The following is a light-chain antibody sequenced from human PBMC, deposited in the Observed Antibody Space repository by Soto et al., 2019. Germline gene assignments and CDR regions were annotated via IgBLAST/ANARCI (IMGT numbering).Light chain of an antibody. V-gene: IGLV1-40*01. J-gene: IGLJ3*02. CDR3: QSYDSSLSGWV. Sequence: QSVLTQPPSVSGAPGRRFTISCTGTTSNIGAGYDVHGYQQLPGTAPKLLIYGNSNRPSGVPDRFSGSKSGTSASLAITGLQAEDEADYYCQSYDSSLSGWVFGGGTQLTVL. CDR2: GNS. CDR1: TSNIGAGYD.